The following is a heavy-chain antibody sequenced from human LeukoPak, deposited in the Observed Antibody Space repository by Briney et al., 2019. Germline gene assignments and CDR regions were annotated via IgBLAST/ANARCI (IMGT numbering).Heavy chain of an antibody. D-gene: IGHD2-8*01. J-gene: IGHJ4*02. CDR3: SRENGAFSPFGY. Sequence: SETLSLTCGVSGGSSSNTNWWSWVRQPPGQGLEWIGEISLTGLTHYNPSLESRVTVSLGKSKNQLSLNLTSVTAADTAVYYCSRENGAFSPFGYWGQGTLVTVLS. CDR2: ISLTGLT. V-gene: IGHV4-4*02. CDR1: GGSSSNTNW.